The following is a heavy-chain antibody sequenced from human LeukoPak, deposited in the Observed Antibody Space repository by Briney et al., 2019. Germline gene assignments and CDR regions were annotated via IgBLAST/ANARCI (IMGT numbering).Heavy chain of an antibody. D-gene: IGHD6-13*01. CDR1: GFTFSSYA. J-gene: IGHJ4*02. Sequence: PGGSLRLSCVASGFTFSSYAMSWVRQTPGKGLECVAPISGSGGSTYYADSVRGRFIVSRDNSKNMLYLQMNSLRVDDTAVYYCAKSPAGSSWLSIDYWGQGTLVAVSS. CDR2: ISGSGGST. CDR3: AKSPAGSSWLSIDY. V-gene: IGHV3-23*01.